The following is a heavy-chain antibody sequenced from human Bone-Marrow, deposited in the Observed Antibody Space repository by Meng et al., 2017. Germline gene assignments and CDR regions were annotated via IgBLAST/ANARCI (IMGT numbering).Heavy chain of an antibody. CDR3: ARAWYYDFWSGYNNWFDP. CDR2: IYHTGST. J-gene: IGHJ5*02. Sequence: SETLSLTCTVSGGSISSYYWSWIRQPPGKGLEWIGYIYHTGSTNYNPSLKSRVTISVDTSKNQFSLKLSSVTAADTAVYYCARAWYYDFWSGYNNWFDPWGQGTLVTVSS. V-gene: IGHV4-59*01. D-gene: IGHD3-3*01. CDR1: GGSISSYY.